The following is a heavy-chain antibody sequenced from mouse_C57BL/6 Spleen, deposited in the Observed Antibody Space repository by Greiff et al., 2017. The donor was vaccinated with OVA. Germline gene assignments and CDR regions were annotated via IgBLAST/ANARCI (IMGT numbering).Heavy chain of an antibody. J-gene: IGHJ4*01. CDR3: TRCNTVYDVGC. CDR1: GYAFTTYL. CDR2: FNPGSGGT. D-gene: IGHD1-1*01. Sequence: QVQLQQSGAELVRPGTSVKVSCKASGYAFTTYLREWVKQRPGQGLEWIGVFNPGSGGTNYNEKFKGKATLTADNSSSTAYMQLGGLASEYCAVYFCTRCNTVYDVGCWGQGATVTVST. V-gene: IGHV1-54*01.